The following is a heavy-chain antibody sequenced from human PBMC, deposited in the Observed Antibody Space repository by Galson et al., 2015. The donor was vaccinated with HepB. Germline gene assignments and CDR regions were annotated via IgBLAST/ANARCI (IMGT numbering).Heavy chain of an antibody. V-gene: IGHV1-46*01. Sequence: SVKVSCKASGYIFSNYCIHWVRQAPGQGLEWMGIINPTGGSTSYAQKFQGRVTMTTDTSTTTAHMELRSLRSDDTAVYYCARDLGSSGWYYYDAFDIWGQGTMVTVSS. D-gene: IGHD6-19*01. CDR3: ARDLGSSGWYYYDAFDI. J-gene: IGHJ3*02. CDR1: GYIFSNYC. CDR2: INPTGGST.